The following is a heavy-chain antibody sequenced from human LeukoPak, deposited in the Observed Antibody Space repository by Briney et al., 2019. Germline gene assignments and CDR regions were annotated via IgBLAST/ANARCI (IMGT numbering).Heavy chain of an antibody. D-gene: IGHD6-19*01. J-gene: IGHJ4*02. CDR3: ARERVSWDGAVAGGFDY. Sequence: PGGSLRLSCAASGFIFSNYWMSWVRQAPGKGLEWVANIKQDGSEKYYVDSVKGRFTISRDNAKNSLYLQMNSLRAEDTAIYYCARERVSWDGAVAGGFDYWGQGTLVTVSS. V-gene: IGHV3-7*01. CDR2: IKQDGSEK. CDR1: GFIFSNYW.